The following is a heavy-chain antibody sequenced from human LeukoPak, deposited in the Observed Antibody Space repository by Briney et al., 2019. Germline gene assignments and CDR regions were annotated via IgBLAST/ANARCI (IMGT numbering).Heavy chain of an antibody. D-gene: IGHD1-1*01. V-gene: IGHV3-30*18. CDR1: GFTFSSYG. CDR2: ISYDGSNK. CDR3: AKDPNLVYYFDY. Sequence: GGSLRLSCAASGFTFSSYGMHWVRQAPGKGLEGVALISYDGSNKYYADSVKGRFTISRDNSKNTLFLQMNSLRAEDTAVYYCAKDPNLVYYFDYWGQGTLVTVSS. J-gene: IGHJ4*02.